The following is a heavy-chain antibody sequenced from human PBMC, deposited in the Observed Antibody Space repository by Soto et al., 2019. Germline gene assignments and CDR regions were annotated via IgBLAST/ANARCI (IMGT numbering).Heavy chain of an antibody. CDR2: ISSSSSYI. D-gene: IGHD3-22*01. V-gene: IGHV3-21*01. CDR3: ARDSDNYYDSSGYYPRYYYYGMDV. CDR1: GFTFSSYS. Sequence: GVSLRLSCAAPGFTFSSYSMNWVRQAPGKGLEWVSSISSSSSYIYYADSVKGRFTISRDNAKNSLYLQMNSLRAEDTAVYYCARDSDNYYDSSGYYPRYYYYGMDVRGQGTTVTXS. J-gene: IGHJ6*02.